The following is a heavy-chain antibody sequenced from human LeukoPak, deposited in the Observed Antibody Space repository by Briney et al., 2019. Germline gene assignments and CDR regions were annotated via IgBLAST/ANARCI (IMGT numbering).Heavy chain of an antibody. Sequence: ASVKVSCKASGYTFTGYYMHWVRQAPGQGLEWMGWINPNSGGTNYAQKFQGRVTMTRDTSISTAYMELSRLRSDDTAVYYCARDLSFLPRGHSTYFDYWGQGTLVTVSS. V-gene: IGHV1-2*02. CDR1: GYTFTGYY. CDR3: ARDLSFLPRGHSTYFDY. CDR2: INPNSGGT. J-gene: IGHJ4*02. D-gene: IGHD6-13*01.